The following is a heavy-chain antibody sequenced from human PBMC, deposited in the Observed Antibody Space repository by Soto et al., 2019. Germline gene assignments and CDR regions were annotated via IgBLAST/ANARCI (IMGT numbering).Heavy chain of an antibody. CDR1: GFTFSSYA. CDR2: ISGSGGST. CDR3: AKDLRPPQYQLPEAFDY. J-gene: IGHJ4*02. D-gene: IGHD2-2*01. V-gene: IGHV3-23*01. Sequence: GGSLRLSCAASGFTFSSYAMSWVRQAPGKGLEWVSAISGSGGSTYYADSVKGRFTISRDNSKNTLYLQMNSLRAEDTAVYYCAKDLRPPQYQLPEAFDYWGQGTLVTVSS.